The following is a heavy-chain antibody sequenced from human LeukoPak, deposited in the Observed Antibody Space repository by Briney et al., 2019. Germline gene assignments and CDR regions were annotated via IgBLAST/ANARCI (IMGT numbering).Heavy chain of an antibody. CDR1: GFTFSNYG. Sequence: GGSLRLSCAASGFTFSNYGMHWVRQAPGKGLEWVAVIWYDGSNKYYADPVKGRFTISRDNSKNTLYLQMNSLRAEDTAVYYCARDSGYSLDYWGQGTLVTVSS. J-gene: IGHJ4*02. V-gene: IGHV3-33*01. D-gene: IGHD3-22*01. CDR2: IWYDGSNK. CDR3: ARDSGYSLDY.